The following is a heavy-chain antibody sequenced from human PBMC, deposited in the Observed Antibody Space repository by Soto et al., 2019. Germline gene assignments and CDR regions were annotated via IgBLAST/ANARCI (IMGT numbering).Heavy chain of an antibody. J-gene: IGHJ6*02. V-gene: IGHV4-30-4*01. CDR3: ARVDILTVYGCIEV. CDR2: ISYSGST. Sequence: TLSLTCTVSGESIRSGNHYWNWIRQPPGKGLEWIGYISYSGSTYYMPSLNSRVTISVDTSKNQFSLNLNSVTAANTAVYYCARVDILTVYGCIEVWGQGTTVTAP. CDR1: GESIRSGNHY. D-gene: IGHD3-9*01.